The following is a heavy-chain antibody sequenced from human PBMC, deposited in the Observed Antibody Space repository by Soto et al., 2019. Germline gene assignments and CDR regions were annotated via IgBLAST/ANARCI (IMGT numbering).Heavy chain of an antibody. Sequence: QVQLVQSGAEVKKSGSSVKVSCKASGGTFISHAINWVRQAPGQGLEWMGVIIPVTETPNYAQKFQGRVTITADKSTTTVYMELISLTSEDTAVYYCTRGTKRPGHYGPGSQGWFDPWGQGTPVTVSS. CDR1: GGTFISHA. J-gene: IGHJ5*02. D-gene: IGHD3-10*01. CDR2: IIPVTETP. CDR3: TRGTKRPGHYGPGSQGWFDP. V-gene: IGHV1-69*06.